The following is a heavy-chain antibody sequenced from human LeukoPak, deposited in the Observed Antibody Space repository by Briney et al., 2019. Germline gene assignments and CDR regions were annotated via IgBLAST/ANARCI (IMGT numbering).Heavy chain of an antibody. V-gene: IGHV1-18*01. CDR1: GYTFTSYG. J-gene: IGHJ4*02. CDR3: VREGAVAGTDDFDY. D-gene: IGHD6-19*01. CDR2: ISAYNGNT. Sequence: ASVKVSCKASGYTFTSYGISWVRQAPGQGLEWMGWISAYNGNTNYAQKLQGRVTMTTDTSTSTAYMELRSLRSDDTAVYYCVREGAVAGTDDFDYWGQGTLVTVSS.